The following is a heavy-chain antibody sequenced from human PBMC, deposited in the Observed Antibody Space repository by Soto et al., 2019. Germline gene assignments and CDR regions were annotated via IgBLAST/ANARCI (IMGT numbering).Heavy chain of an antibody. D-gene: IGHD5-12*01. CDR3: AREGRDGYIHRYFQH. V-gene: IGHV1-69*13. Sequence: SVKVSCKASGGTFSSYAISWVLQAPGQGLEWMGGIIPIFGTANYAQKFQGRVTITADESTSTAYMELSSLRSEDTAVYYCAREGRDGYIHRYFQHWGQGTLVTVS. J-gene: IGHJ1*01. CDR2: IIPIFGTA. CDR1: GGTFSSYA.